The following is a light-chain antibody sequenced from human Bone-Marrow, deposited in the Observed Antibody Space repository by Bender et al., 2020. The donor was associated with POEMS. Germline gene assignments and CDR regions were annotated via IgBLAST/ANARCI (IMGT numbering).Light chain of an antibody. CDR2: QDT. J-gene: IGLJ2*01. Sequence: SYELTQPPSVSVSPGQTATITCSGEKLGEEYACWYQQNPGQSPLVVIYQDTKRPSGIPERFSGSTSGNTASLTISGTQTMDEADYYCQSWGSNTAVFGGGTKLTVL. V-gene: IGLV3-1*01. CDR1: KLGEEY. CDR3: QSWGSNTAV.